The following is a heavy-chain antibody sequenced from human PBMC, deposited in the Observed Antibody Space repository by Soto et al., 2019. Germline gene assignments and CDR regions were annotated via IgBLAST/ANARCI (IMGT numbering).Heavy chain of an antibody. J-gene: IGHJ4*02. D-gene: IGHD3-10*01. Sequence: QVQLVESGGGVVQPGRSLRLSCAASGFTFSSYGMHWVRQAPGKGLEWVAVISYDGSNKYYADHVKGRFTIARDNSKNTLSLQMNSLRAEDTAVDYCAPWFGAFDYWGQGTLVTVSA. CDR3: APWFGAFDY. CDR1: GFTFSSYG. CDR2: ISYDGSNK. V-gene: IGHV3-30*03.